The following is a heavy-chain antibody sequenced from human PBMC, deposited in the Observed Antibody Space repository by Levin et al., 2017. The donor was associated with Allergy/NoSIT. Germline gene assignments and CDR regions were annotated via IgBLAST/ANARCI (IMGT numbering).Heavy chain of an antibody. CDR3: ARVLRFYYYYYMDV. CDR2: IWDDGYKK. CDR1: GFTFSSYG. J-gene: IGHJ6*03. V-gene: IGHV3-33*01. D-gene: IGHD5-12*01. Sequence: GESLKISCAASGFTFSSYGMHWVRQAPGKGLEWVAVIWDDGYKKYYADSVKGRFTISRDNSKNTLYLQMNSLSADDTAVYYCARVLRFYYYYYMDVWGKGTTVTVSS.